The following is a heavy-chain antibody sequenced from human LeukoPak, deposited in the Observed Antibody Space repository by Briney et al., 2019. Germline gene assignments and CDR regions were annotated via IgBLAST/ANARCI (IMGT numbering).Heavy chain of an antibody. CDR1: GFTLSSYE. D-gene: IGHD3-10*02. J-gene: IGHJ6*04. CDR2: ISSSGSTI. V-gene: IGHV3-48*03. Sequence: QAGGSLRLSCAASGFTLSSYEMNWVRQAPGKGLEWVSYISSSGSTIYYADSVKGRFTISRDNAKNPLYLQMNSLRAEDTAVYYCAELGITMIGGVWGKGTTVTISS. CDR3: AELGITMIGGV.